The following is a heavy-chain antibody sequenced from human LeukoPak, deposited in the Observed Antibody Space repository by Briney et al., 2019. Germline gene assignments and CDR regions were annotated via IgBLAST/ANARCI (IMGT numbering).Heavy chain of an antibody. V-gene: IGHV4-59*08. Sequence: SETLSLTCTVSGGSISGYSWTWIRQPPGKGLEWIGYMYYSGSTKYNPSLKSRVTISVDTSKNQFSLKLSSVTAAGTAVYYCARLDSSGCLSVWGQGTLVTVSS. CDR2: MYYSGST. J-gene: IGHJ1*01. CDR3: ARLDSSGCLSV. D-gene: IGHD6-19*01. CDR1: GGSISGYS.